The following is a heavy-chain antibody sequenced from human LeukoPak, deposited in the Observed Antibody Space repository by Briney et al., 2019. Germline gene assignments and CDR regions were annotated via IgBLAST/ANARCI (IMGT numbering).Heavy chain of an antibody. CDR1: GFTFSDYY. J-gene: IGHJ6*02. D-gene: IGHD3-3*01. V-gene: IGHV3-11*01. CDR3: ARARITIFGVVINPYYYYGMDV. CDR2: ISSSGSTI. Sequence: GGSLRLSCAASGFTFSDYYMSWIRQAPGKGLEWVSYISSSGSTIYYADSVKGRFTISRGNAKNSLYLQMNSLRAEDTAVYYCARARITIFGVVINPYYYYGMDVWGQGTTVTVSS.